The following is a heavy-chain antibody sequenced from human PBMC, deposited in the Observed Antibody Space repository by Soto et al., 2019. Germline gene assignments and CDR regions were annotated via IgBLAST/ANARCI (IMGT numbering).Heavy chain of an antibody. CDR2: IIPIFGTT. CDR3: ARDRDHTYDY. CDR1: GGTFSSFA. V-gene: IGHV1-69*01. Sequence: QVQLVQSGAEVKKPGSSVKVSCKASGGTFSSFAISWVRQAPGQVLEWMGGIIPIFGTTNYAQKFQGRVTITADESTSTAYMEVTTLRSEDTAVYYCARDRDHTYDYWGQGTLVTVS. J-gene: IGHJ4*02.